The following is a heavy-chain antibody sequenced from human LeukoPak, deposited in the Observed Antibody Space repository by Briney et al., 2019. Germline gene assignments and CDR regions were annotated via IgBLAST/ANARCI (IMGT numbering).Heavy chain of an antibody. CDR2: ISYDGSNK. V-gene: IGHV3-30*18. J-gene: IGHJ4*02. Sequence: PGGSLRLSCAASGFTFSTYAMSWVRQAPGKGLEWVAVISYDGSNKYYADSVKGRFTISRDNSKNTLYLQMNSLRAEDTAVYYCAKDRDPYSSGWYSDWGQGTLVTVSS. CDR1: GFTFSTYA. D-gene: IGHD6-19*01. CDR3: AKDRDPYSSGWYSD.